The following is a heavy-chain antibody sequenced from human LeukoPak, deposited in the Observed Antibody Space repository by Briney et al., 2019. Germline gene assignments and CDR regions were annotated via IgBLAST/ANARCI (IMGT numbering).Heavy chain of an antibody. CDR3: ARGRGQGTRKTTQPAIRVYLHGGYMDV. J-gene: IGHJ6*03. V-gene: IGHV4-34*01. CDR1: GGSFSGYY. CDR2: INHSGST. D-gene: IGHD5/OR15-5a*01. Sequence: PSETLSLTCAVYGGSFSGYYWSWIRQPPGKGLEWIGEINHSGSTNYNPSPKSRVTISVDTSKNQFSLKLSSVTAADTAVYYCARGRGQGTRKTTQPAIRVYLHGGYMDVWGKGTTVTVSS.